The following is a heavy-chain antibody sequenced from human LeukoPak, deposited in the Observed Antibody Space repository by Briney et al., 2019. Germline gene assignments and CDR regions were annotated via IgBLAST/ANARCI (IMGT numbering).Heavy chain of an antibody. CDR2: IYSGGST. D-gene: IGHD1-26*01. J-gene: IGHJ3*02. Sequence: GGSLRLSCAASGFTVSSNYMSWVRQAPGKGLEWVSVIYSGGSTYYADSVKGRFTISRDNSKNTLYLQMNSLRAEDTAVYYCARHSGSYFSYAFDIWGQGTMVTVSS. V-gene: IGHV3-53*01. CDR3: ARHSGSYFSYAFDI. CDR1: GFTVSSNY.